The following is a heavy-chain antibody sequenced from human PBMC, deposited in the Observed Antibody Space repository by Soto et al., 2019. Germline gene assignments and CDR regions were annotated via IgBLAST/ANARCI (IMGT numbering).Heavy chain of an antibody. CDR1: GFTFSSYS. D-gene: IGHD3-22*01. V-gene: IGHV3-48*02. J-gene: IGHJ6*02. Sequence: HPGGSLRLSCAASGFTFSSYSMNWVRQAPGKGLEWVSYISSSSSTIYYADSVKGRFTISRDNAKNSLYLQMNSLRDEDTAVYYCARDRGGYDCSGYSLNYYYGMDVWGQGTTVTVSS. CDR3: ARDRGGYDCSGYSLNYYYGMDV. CDR2: ISSSSSTI.